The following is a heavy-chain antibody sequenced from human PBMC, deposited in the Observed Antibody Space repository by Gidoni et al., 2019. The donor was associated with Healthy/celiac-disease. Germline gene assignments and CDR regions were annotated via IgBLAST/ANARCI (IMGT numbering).Heavy chain of an antibody. D-gene: IGHD2-21*02. CDR1: GVTFTSYA. J-gene: IGHJ5*02. Sequence: QVQLVQSGAEVKKPGSSVKVSCKASGVTFTSYAISWLRQAPGQGLEWMGGIIPIFGTANYAQKFQGRVTITADESTSTAYMELSSLRSEDTAVYYCARIYCGGDCYSNWFDPWGQGTLVTVSS. V-gene: IGHV1-69*01. CDR2: IIPIFGTA. CDR3: ARIYCGGDCYSNWFDP.